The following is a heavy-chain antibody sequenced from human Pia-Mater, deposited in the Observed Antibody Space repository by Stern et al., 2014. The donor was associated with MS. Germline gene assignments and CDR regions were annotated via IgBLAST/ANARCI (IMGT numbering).Heavy chain of an antibody. D-gene: IGHD5-18*01. CDR2: INTNKGNA. J-gene: IGHJ4*02. V-gene: IGHV7-4-1*02. Sequence: QVQLVQSGSELKKPGASLKVSCKASGYTFTNYAMNWVRQAHGQGLEWMGWINTNKGNAMYAQGFTGRFVFSLDTSVSTAYLQISSLKAEDTAVYYCARDKNAYGYGGTDYWGQGTLVTVSS. CDR1: GYTFTNYA. CDR3: ARDKNAYGYGGTDY.